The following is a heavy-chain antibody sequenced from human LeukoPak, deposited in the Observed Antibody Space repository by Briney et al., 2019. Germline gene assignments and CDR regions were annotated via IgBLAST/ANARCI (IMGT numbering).Heavy chain of an antibody. CDR2: IYYSGST. J-gene: IGHJ4*02. D-gene: IGHD4-17*01. V-gene: IGHV4-31*03. CDR3: ARGPASGGYGDYSSDY. Sequence: PSQTLSLTCTVSGGSISSGGYYWSWIRQHPGKGLEWIGYIYYSGSTYYNPSLKSRVTISVDTSKNQFSLKLSSVTAADTAVYYCARGPASGGYGDYSSDYWGQGTLVTVSS. CDR1: GGSISSGGYY.